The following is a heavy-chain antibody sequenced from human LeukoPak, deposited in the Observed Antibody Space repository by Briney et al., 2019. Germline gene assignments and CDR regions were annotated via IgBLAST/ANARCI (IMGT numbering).Heavy chain of an antibody. V-gene: IGHV4-39*01. CDR2: IYYSGST. CDR1: GGSISSSSYY. D-gene: IGHD5-18*01. J-gene: IGHJ4*03. Sequence: PAETQSGESTVSGGSISSSSYYWGWIRQPPGKGLEWIGSIYYSGSTYYNPSLKSRVTISVDTSKNQFSLKLSSVTAADTAVYYCARHEVAYSYTDNWGHENLVTVSS. CDR3: ARHEVAYSYTDN.